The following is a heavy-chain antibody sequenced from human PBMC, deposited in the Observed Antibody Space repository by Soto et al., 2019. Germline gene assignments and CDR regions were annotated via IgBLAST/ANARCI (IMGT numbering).Heavy chain of an antibody. Sequence: QITLKESGPTLVKPTQTLTLTCTFSGFSLSTSGVGVGWIRQPPGKALEWLALIYWDDDKRYRPSLKSRLTITKDTSKNQVVLTMTNMDPVDTATYYCAHRYSYVDYWGQGTLVTVSS. V-gene: IGHV2-5*02. CDR3: AHRYSYVDY. CDR2: IYWDDDK. CDR1: GFSLSTSGVG. J-gene: IGHJ4*02. D-gene: IGHD5-18*01.